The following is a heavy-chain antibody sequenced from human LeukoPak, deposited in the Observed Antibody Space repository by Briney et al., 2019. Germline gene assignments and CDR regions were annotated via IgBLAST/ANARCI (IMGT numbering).Heavy chain of an antibody. D-gene: IGHD2-8*02. CDR1: GGSISSYY. Sequence: SETLSLTCTVSGGSISSYYWSWIRQPPGKGLEWIGYIYYSGSTNYNPSLKSRVTISVDTSKNQFSLKLSSVTAADTAVYYYANAKVVGGVINFDYWGQGTLVTVSS. J-gene: IGHJ4*02. CDR3: ANAKVVGGVINFDY. V-gene: IGHV4-59*01. CDR2: IYYSGST.